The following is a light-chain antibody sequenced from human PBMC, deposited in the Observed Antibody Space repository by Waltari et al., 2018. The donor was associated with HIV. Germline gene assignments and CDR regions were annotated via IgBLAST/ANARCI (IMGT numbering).Light chain of an antibody. Sequence: DIQMTQSPSTLSTSVGDRITITCRASQSIDTWLAWYQQKPGKAPKLLVYKTSSLQSGVPSRFSGSESGTEFTLTISSLQPDDFATYYCQHYNTSSPWTFGQGTRVDI. CDR3: QHYNTSSPWT. CDR2: KTS. CDR1: QSIDTW. V-gene: IGKV1-5*03. J-gene: IGKJ1*01.